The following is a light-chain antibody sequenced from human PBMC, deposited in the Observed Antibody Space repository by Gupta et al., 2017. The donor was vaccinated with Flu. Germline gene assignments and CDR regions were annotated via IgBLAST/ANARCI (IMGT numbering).Light chain of an antibody. CDR1: SSDVGGYNY. CDR3: SSYTSSSTSV. CDR2: EVS. J-gene: IGLJ2*01. V-gene: IGLV2-14*01. Sequence: QSALTQPASVSGSPGQSITISCPGTSSDVGGYNYGSWYQQHPGKAPKLMIYEVSNRPSGVSNRFSGSKSGNTASLTISGLQAEDEADYYCSSYTSSSTSVFGGGTKLTVL.